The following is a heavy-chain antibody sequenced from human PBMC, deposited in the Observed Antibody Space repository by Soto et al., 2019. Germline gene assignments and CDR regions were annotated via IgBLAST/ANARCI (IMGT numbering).Heavy chain of an antibody. CDR2: IDWDDDK. V-gene: IGHV2-70*04. D-gene: IGHD3-10*01. J-gene: IGHJ4*02. Sequence: SGPTLVNPTQPLRLTCTFSGFSLSTSGMRVSWIRQPPGKALEWLARIDWDDDKFYSTSLKTRLTISKDTSKNQVVLTMTNMDPVDTATYYCARTSGYYYGSGSYYNAALDYWGQGTLVTVSS. CDR3: ARTSGYYYGSGSYYNAALDY. CDR1: GFSLSTSGMR.